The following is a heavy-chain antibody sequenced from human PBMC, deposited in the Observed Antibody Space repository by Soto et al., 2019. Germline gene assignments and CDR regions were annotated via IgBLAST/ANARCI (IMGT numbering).Heavy chain of an antibody. CDR3: AKDSSNWSQGYFDL. CDR2: ISDSSGTT. J-gene: IGHJ2*01. CDR1: GFTFSTYA. Sequence: EVQLLESGGGLVQPGGSLRLSCAASGFTFSTYAMTWVRQAPGKGLEWVSSISDSSGTTYSADSVKGRFTISRDNSKNTQNLQMSGLRVEDTAVYHCAKDSSNWSQGYFDLWGRGTLVTVSS. D-gene: IGHD6-13*01. V-gene: IGHV3-23*01.